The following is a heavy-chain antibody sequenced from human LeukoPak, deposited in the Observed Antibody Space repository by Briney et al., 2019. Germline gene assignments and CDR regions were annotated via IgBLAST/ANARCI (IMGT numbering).Heavy chain of an antibody. J-gene: IGHJ4*02. CDR2: IHPGDSET. D-gene: IGHD1-26*01. V-gene: IGHV5-51*01. CDR3: ARRLGATQPYFDF. Sequence: GESLKISCKGSGYSFTTYWIVWVRQMPGKGLECMGIIHPGDSETRYSPSFQGQVTISADKSISTAYLQWSGLKASDTAMYYCARRLGATQPYFDFWGQGALVTVSS. CDR1: GYSFTTYW.